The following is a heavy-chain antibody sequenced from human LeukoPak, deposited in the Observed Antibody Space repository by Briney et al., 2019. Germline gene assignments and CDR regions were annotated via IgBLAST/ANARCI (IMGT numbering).Heavy chain of an antibody. J-gene: IGHJ6*03. Sequence: SETLSLTCTVSGGPISSGGYYWSWIRQHPGKGLEWIGYIYYSGSTYYNPSLKSRVTISVDTSKNQFSLKLSSVTAADTAVYYCARAASFYYYYMDVWGKGTTVTVSS. CDR1: GGPISSGGYY. CDR3: ARAASFYYYYMDV. CDR2: IYYSGST. V-gene: IGHV4-31*03.